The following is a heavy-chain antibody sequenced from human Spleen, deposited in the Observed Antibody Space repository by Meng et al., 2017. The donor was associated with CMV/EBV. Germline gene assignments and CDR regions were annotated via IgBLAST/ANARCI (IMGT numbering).Heavy chain of an antibody. CDR3: AKSNQLYYYYGMDV. D-gene: IGHD1-1*01. J-gene: IGHJ6*02. CDR2: ISWDGGST. Sequence: GGSLRLSCAASGFTFDEYTMHWVRQAPGKGLEWVSLISWDGGSTYYADSVKGRFTISRDNSKNSLYLQMNSLRTEDTALYYCAKSNQLYYYYGMDVWGQGTTVTVSS. V-gene: IGHV3-43*01. CDR1: GFTFDEYT.